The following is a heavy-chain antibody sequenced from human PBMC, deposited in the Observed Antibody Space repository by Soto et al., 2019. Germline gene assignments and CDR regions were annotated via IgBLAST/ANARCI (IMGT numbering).Heavy chain of an antibody. V-gene: IGHV3-30*18. CDR2: ISFDGTNN. Sequence: VQLVESGGGVVQPGRSLRLSCAASGFTFRTYGMHWVRQAPGKGLEWVALISFDGTNNYYADSVKGRFTISRDNSRNTLYLQLNSLRAEDTAVYYCAKDQDLPLGYYYGMDVWGQGTTVTVSS. J-gene: IGHJ6*02. CDR3: AKDQDLPLGYYYGMDV. CDR1: GFTFRTYG.